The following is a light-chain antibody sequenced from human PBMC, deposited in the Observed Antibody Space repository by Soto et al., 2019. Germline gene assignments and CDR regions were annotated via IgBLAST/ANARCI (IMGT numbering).Light chain of an antibody. CDR1: QSVSSY. CDR2: DAS. J-gene: IGKJ2*01. V-gene: IGKV3-11*01. CDR3: QQRGYT. Sequence: EIVLTQSPATLSLSPGERATLSCRASQSVSSYLAWYQQKPGQAPRLLIYDASSRATGIPARFSGSGSGTHFTLTIRSLEPEDFAVYYCQQRGYTFGQGTKLAIK.